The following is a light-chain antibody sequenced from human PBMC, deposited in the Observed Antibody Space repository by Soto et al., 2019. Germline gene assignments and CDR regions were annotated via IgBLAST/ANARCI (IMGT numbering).Light chain of an antibody. CDR2: EVS. V-gene: IGLV2-14*01. J-gene: IGLJ1*01. CDR1: SNDVGGYNY. CDR3: SSYTSSPNYV. Sequence: SVLTQPASVSGSPGQSITISCTGTSNDVGGYNYVSWYQQHPGKAPKLMIYEVSNRPSGVSNRFSGSKSGNTASLTISGLQAEDEADYYCSSYTSSPNYVFGSGTKVTVL.